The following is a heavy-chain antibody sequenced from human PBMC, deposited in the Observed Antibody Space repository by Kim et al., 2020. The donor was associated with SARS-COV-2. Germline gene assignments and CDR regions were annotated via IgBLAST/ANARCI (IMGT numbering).Heavy chain of an antibody. CDR3: TRHQDRGWFDY. CDR2: ITGGGDST. J-gene: IGHJ5*01. Sequence: GGSLRLSCAASGFTFSSHAMSWVRQAPGKGLEWVSTITGGGDSTYYADSVKGRFTISRDNSKNTLYLQMNSLRAEDTAVYFCTRHQDRGWFDYWGQVTLVTVSS. CDR1: GFTFSSHA. D-gene: IGHD2-8*01. V-gene: IGHV3-23*01.